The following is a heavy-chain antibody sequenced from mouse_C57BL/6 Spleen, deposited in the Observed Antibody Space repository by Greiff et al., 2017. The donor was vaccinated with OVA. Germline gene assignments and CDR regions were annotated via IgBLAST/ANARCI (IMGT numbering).Heavy chain of an antibody. D-gene: IGHD2-2*01. V-gene: IGHV3-1*01. J-gene: IGHJ3*01. CDR1: GYSITSGYD. CDR3: ARAGIYYGYSWFAY. CDR2: ISYSGST. Sequence: VQLKESGPGMVKPSQSLSLTCTVTGYSITSGYDWHWIRHFPGNKLEWMGYISYSGSTNYNPSLKSRISITHDTSKNHFFLKLNSVTTEDTATYYCARAGIYYGYSWFAYWGQGTLVTVSA.